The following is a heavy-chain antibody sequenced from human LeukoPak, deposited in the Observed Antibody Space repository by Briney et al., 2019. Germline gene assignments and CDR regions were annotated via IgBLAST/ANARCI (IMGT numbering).Heavy chain of an antibody. CDR2: MKGDGSST. D-gene: IGHD1-1*01. CDR3: ASGGLEAVKP. Sequence: GGSLSLAHAADEFSVTSGWAGSVRQAPGKGLVWVSRMKGDGSSTNYADSVRDRFTISRDKAKNTLYLQMDSLRAEDTAVYYRASGGLEAVKPRGQGTLVTVSS. CDR1: EFSVTSG. J-gene: IGHJ4*02. V-gene: IGHV3-74*01.